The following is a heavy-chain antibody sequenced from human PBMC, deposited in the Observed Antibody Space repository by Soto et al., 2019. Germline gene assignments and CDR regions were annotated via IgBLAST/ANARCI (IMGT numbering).Heavy chain of an antibody. V-gene: IGHV4-59*01. D-gene: IGHD6-13*01. CDR3: ARAPYRSSWYPHIDY. Sequence: SETLSLTCTVSGGSISSYYWSWIRQPPGKGLEWIGYIYYSGSTNYSPSLKSRVTISVDTSKNQFSLKLSSVTAADTAVYYCARAPYRSSWYPHIDYWGQGTLVTVSS. CDR1: GGSISSYY. J-gene: IGHJ4*02. CDR2: IYYSGST.